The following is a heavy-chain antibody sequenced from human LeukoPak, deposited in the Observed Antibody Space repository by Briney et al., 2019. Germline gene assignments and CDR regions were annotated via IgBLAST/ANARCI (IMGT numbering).Heavy chain of an antibody. V-gene: IGHV4-34*01. D-gene: IGHD3-9*01. J-gene: IGHJ6*04. Sequence: ASETLSLTCAVYGGSFSGYYWSWIRQPPGKGLEWIGEINHSGSTNYNPSLKSRVTISVDTSKNQFSLKLSSVTAADTAVYYCVRGSIFDWFRRGPYYYYGMDVWGKGTTVTVSS. CDR2: INHSGST. CDR1: GGSFSGYY. CDR3: VRGSIFDWFRRGPYYYYGMDV.